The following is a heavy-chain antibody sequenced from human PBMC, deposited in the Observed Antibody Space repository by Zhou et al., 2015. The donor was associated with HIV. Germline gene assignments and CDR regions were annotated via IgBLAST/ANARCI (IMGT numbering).Heavy chain of an antibody. Sequence: QVQLVQSGAEVKKPGSSVKVSCKASGGTFSSYAISWVRQAPGQGLEWMGGIIPIFGTANYAQKFQGRVTITADESTSTAYMELSSLRSEDTAVYYCAREGFKRGPDRDYYYGMDVWGQGTTVTVSS. D-gene: IGHD3-10*01. J-gene: IGHJ6*02. CDR3: AREGFKRGPDRDYYYGMDV. CDR1: GGTFSSYA. CDR2: IIPIFGTA. V-gene: IGHV1-69*01.